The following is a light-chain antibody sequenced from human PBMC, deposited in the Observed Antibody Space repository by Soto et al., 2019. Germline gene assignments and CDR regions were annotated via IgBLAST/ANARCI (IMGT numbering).Light chain of an antibody. CDR1: QSLSSTY. CDR2: GAS. CDR3: QQYGSSSLT. V-gene: IGKV3-20*01. Sequence: EIVLMQSPGTLSLSPGERATLSCRASQSLSSTYLAWYQQKPGQAPRLLIYGASNRATGIPDRFSGSGSGTDFTLTINRLEPEDFAVYYCQQYGSSSLTFGQGTKVDIK. J-gene: IGKJ1*01.